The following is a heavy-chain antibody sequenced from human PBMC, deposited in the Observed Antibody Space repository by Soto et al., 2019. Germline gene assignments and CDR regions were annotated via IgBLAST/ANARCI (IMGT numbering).Heavy chain of an antibody. CDR2: ISSSGSTI. D-gene: IGHD2-2*01. V-gene: IGHV3-11*01. CDR1: GFTFSDYY. J-gene: IGHJ4*02. Sequence: GGSLRLSCAASGFTFSDYYMSWIRQAPGKGLEWVSYISSSGSTIYYADSVKGRFTISRDNAKNSLYLQMNSLRAEDTAVYYCARDRSLYQLAFDYWGQGTLVTVSS. CDR3: ARDRSLYQLAFDY.